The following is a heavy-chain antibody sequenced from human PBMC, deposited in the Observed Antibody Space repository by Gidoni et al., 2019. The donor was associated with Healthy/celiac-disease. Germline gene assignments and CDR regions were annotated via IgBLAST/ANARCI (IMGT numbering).Heavy chain of an antibody. Sequence: QVQLQESGPGLVKPSETLSLTCTVSGGSISSDYWSWIRQPPGKGLEWIGYIYYSGSTNYNPSLKSRVTISVDTSKNQFSLKLSSVTAADTAVYYCASTAADPLAPISEYFQHWGQGTLVTVSS. V-gene: IGHV4-59*01. CDR3: ASTAADPLAPISEYFQH. CDR2: IYYSGST. CDR1: GGSISSDY. J-gene: IGHJ1*01.